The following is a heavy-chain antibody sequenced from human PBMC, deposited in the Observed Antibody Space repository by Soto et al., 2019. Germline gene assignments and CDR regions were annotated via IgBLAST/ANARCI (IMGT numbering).Heavy chain of an antibody. D-gene: IGHD2-2*01. Sequence: GGSLRLSCTVSGFAFNDYGINWVRQAPGKGLEWVSSISKSDYTYYSDSVKGRFAISRDNAKSSVSLQMNTLRVEDTAVYYCAREDSIIIPAVSDFWGQGTLVTVSS. J-gene: IGHJ4*02. CDR1: GFAFNDYG. CDR2: ISKSDYT. V-gene: IGHV3-21*01. CDR3: AREDSIIIPAVSDF.